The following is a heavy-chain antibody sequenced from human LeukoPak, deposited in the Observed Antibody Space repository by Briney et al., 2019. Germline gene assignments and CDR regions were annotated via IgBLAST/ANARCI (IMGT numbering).Heavy chain of an antibody. CDR1: GFTFSDYY. CDR2: ISSGGSTI. J-gene: IGHJ6*02. V-gene: IGHV3-11*01. D-gene: IGHD6-19*01. CDR3: ARETTGIAVAGTSMDV. Sequence: GGSLRLSCAVSGFTFSDYYMSWIRQAPGKGLEWVSYISSGGSTISHADSVKGRFTISRDNAENSLYLQMNSLRAEDTAVYYCARETTGIAVAGTSMDVWGQGTTVTVSS.